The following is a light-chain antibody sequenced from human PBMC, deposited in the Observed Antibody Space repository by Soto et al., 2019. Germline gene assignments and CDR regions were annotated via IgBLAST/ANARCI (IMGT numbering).Light chain of an antibody. J-gene: IGKJ4*01. Sequence: DIHLTQSPSFLSASVGDRVTITCRASQGIASSLAWYQQKAGKAPKLLIYAASTLESGVPSRFSGSRPRTEFTLTISSLQPEDFAIYYCQQFNNYPLTFGGGTRVEIK. CDR2: AAS. CDR1: QGIASS. CDR3: QQFNNYPLT. V-gene: IGKV1-9*01.